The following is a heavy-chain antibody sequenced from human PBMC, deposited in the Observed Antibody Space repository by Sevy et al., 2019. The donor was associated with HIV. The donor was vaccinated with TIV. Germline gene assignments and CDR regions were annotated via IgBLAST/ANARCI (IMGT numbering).Heavy chain of an antibody. CDR2: ISYDGSNK. V-gene: IGHV3-30-3*01. CDR1: GFTFSSYA. J-gene: IGHJ5*02. Sequence: GGSLRLSCAASGFTFSSYAMHWVRQAPGKGLEWVAIISYDGSNKYYADSVKGRFTISRDNSKNTLYLQMNSLRAEDTAVYYCARDIGYYDNSSWFDPWGQGTLVTVSS. CDR3: ARDIGYYDNSSWFDP. D-gene: IGHD3-22*01.